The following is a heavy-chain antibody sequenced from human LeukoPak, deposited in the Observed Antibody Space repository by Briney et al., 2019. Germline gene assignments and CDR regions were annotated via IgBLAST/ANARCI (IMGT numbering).Heavy chain of an antibody. Sequence: ASVKVSCKASGYTFTSYAMHWVRQAPGQRLEWMGWINAGNGNTKYSQKFQGRVTITRDTSASTAYMELSSLRSEDTAVYYCARDYCSSTSCLFDYWGQGTLVTVSS. CDR1: GYTFTSYA. V-gene: IGHV1-3*01. D-gene: IGHD2-2*01. J-gene: IGHJ4*02. CDR2: INAGNGNT. CDR3: ARDYCSSTSCLFDY.